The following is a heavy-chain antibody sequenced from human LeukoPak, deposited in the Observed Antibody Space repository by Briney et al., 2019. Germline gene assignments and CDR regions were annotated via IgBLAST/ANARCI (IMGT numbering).Heavy chain of an antibody. CDR2: ISTYNGDT. Sequence: ASVKVSCKASGYTFTRYAVSWVRQAPGQGLEWMGWISTYNGDTNYAQNLQGGVTMTRDTSTSTAYMDLRGLRSDDTAVYYCARDPSNTSGRYIYFDSWSQGTLVTVSS. V-gene: IGHV1-18*04. D-gene: IGHD6-19*01. CDR3: ARDPSNTSGRYIYFDS. CDR1: GYTFTRYA. J-gene: IGHJ4*02.